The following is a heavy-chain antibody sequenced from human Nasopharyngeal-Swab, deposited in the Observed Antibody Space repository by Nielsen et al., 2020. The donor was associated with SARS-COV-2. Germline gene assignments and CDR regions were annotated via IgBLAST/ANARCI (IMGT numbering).Heavy chain of an antibody. CDR3: AKTPLGSSYWYFDL. D-gene: IGHD7-27*01. CDR2: INPNSGGT. J-gene: IGHJ2*01. V-gene: IGHV1-2*06. Sequence: ASVKVSCKASGYTFTGYYMHWVRQAPGQGLEWMGRINPNSGGTNYAQKFQGRVTMTRDTSISTAYMELSRLRSDDTAVYYCAKTPLGSSYWYFDLWGRGTLVTVSS. CDR1: GYTFTGYY.